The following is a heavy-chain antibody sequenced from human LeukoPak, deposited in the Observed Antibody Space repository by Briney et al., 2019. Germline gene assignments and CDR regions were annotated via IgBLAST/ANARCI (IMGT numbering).Heavy chain of an antibody. CDR3: AKPDSGSYD. D-gene: IGHD1-26*01. Sequence: GGSLRLSCAASGFTFSSYAMSWVRQAPGKGLEWVSAISGSGGSTYYADSVKGRFTISKDNSKNTLYLQMKSVRAEDTAVYYCAKPDSGSYDWGQGTLVTVSS. V-gene: IGHV3-23*01. CDR2: ISGSGGST. CDR1: GFTFSSYA. J-gene: IGHJ1*01.